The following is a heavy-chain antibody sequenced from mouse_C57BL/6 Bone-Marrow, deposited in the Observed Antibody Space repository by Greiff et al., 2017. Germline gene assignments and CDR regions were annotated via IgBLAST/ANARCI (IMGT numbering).Heavy chain of an antibody. J-gene: IGHJ3*01. CDR3: ARETFPAWFAY. CDR1: GYTFTSSG. CDR2: IYPRSGNT. V-gene: IGHV1-81*01. Sequence: QVQLQQSGAELARPGASVKLSCKASGYTFTSSGISWVKQRTGQGLEWIGEIYPRSGNTYYNEKFKGKATLTADKSSSTAYMELRSLTSEGAAVYFCARETFPAWFAYWGQGTLVTVSA.